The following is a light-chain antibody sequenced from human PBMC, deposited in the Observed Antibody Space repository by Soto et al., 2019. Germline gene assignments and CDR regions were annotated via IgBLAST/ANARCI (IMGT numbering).Light chain of an antibody. V-gene: IGLV2-14*01. CDR1: TRDIAGYNY. Sequence: QSVLTQPASVSGSLGQSITISCTGTTRDIAGYNYISWYQQLPGKAPKLMIYQVTIRPSGISNRFSGSKSGNTASLTISGLQAEDEADYYCTSFSSSPSLYVFGTGTQLTVL. CDR2: QVT. CDR3: TSFSSSPSLYV. J-gene: IGLJ1*01.